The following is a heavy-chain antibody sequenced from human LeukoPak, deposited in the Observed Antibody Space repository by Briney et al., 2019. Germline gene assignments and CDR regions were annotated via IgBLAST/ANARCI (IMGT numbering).Heavy chain of an antibody. V-gene: IGHV3-13*01. Sequence: GGSLRLSCAASGFNFTMNDMHWVRQVPGEGLEWVSAIGIAGDTFYRDSVKGRFTISRERAKNLLYLQMKSLRVGDTAVYYCARDGDRGMDVWGQGTTVIVSS. CDR1: GFNFTMND. D-gene: IGHD1-14*01. J-gene: IGHJ6*02. CDR2: IGIAGDT. CDR3: ARDGDRGMDV.